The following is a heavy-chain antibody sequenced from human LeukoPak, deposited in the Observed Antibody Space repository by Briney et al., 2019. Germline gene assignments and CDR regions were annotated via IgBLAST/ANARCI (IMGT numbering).Heavy chain of an antibody. CDR1: GGSISSGSYY. CDR2: IYTSGST. Sequence: PSETLSLTCTVSGGSISSGSYYWSWIRQPAGKGLEWIGRIYTSGSTNYNPSLKSRVTISVDTSKNQFSLKLSSVTAADTAVYYCATRQPRGPAAIGSSFDYWGQGTLVTVSS. CDR3: ATRQPRGPAAIGSSFDY. J-gene: IGHJ4*02. D-gene: IGHD2-2*01. V-gene: IGHV4-61*02.